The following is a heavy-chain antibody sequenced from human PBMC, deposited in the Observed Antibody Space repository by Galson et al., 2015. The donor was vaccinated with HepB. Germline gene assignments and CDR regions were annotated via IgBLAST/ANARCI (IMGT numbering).Heavy chain of an antibody. J-gene: IGHJ3*02. CDR3: AKVIRPRYSRNAFDI. D-gene: IGHD4-11*01. CDR2: ISYDGSNK. Sequence: SLRLSCAASGFTFSSYGMHWVRQAPGKGLEWVAVISYDGSNKYYADSVRGRFTISRDNSKNTLYLQMNSLRAEDTAVYYCAKVIRPRYSRNAFDIWGQGTMVTVSS. V-gene: IGHV3-30*18. CDR1: GFTFSSYG.